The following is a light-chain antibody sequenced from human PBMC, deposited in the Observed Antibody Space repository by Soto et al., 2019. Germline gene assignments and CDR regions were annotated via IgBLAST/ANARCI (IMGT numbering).Light chain of an antibody. Sequence: TNSPATLSVTKGERVILSFRASQSVDISLAWYQQKPGQAPRLLIYGASTRATDMPGTFSGRGSGTEFTLTITSLRPEDFGVYYCQQYRSWPRTFGQGTKVDI. CDR2: GAS. V-gene: IGKV3-15*01. J-gene: IGKJ1*01. CDR1: QSVDIS. CDR3: QQYRSWPRT.